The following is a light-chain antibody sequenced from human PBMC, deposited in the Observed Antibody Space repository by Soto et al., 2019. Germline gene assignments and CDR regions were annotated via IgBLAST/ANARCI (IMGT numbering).Light chain of an antibody. CDR1: QSISSW. Sequence: DIQMTQSPSTLSASVGDRVTITCRASQSISSWLAWYQQKPGKAPKLLIYDASSLESGVPSRFSGSGSGTEFTLTISSLQPDDFATYYCQQYNSYCWTFGKWTKVEIK. V-gene: IGKV1-5*01. CDR2: DAS. J-gene: IGKJ1*01. CDR3: QQYNSYCWT.